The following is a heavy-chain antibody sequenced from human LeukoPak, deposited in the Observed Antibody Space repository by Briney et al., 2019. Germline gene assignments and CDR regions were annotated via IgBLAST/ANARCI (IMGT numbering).Heavy chain of an antibody. CDR3: ARDDYRAYYYYGMDV. Sequence: ASVKVSCKASGYTFTSYGISWVRQAPGQGLEWMGWISAYNGNTNYAQKLQGRVTMTTDTSTSTAYMELRSLRSDDTAVYYCARDDYRAYYYYGMDVWGQETTVTVSS. CDR2: ISAYNGNT. D-gene: IGHD4-11*01. V-gene: IGHV1-18*01. CDR1: GYTFTSYG. J-gene: IGHJ6*02.